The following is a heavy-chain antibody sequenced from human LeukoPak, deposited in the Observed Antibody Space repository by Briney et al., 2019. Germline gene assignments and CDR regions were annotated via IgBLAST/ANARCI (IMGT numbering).Heavy chain of an antibody. D-gene: IGHD3-10*01. Sequence: ASVKVSCKASGYTFTSYDINWVRQTPGQGPEWMGWISPYNGNLNYAQKLQGRATMTTDTSTSTAYMELRSLRSDDTAVYYCARHFYGSGTYYHFDYWGQGTLVTVSS. V-gene: IGHV1-18*01. CDR1: GYTFTSYD. CDR3: ARHFYGSGTYYHFDY. CDR2: ISPYNGNL. J-gene: IGHJ4*02.